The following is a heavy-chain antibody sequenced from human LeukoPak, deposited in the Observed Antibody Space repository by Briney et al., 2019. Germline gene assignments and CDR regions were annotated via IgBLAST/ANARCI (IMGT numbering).Heavy chain of an antibody. Sequence: VASVKVSCKASGYTFTSYGISWVRQAPGQGPEWMGVISPSGGSTTYAQKFQGRVTLTRDMSTSTDYLELSSLRSEDTAVHYCARDNSVRDEAWWFNPWGQGTLVTVSS. D-gene: IGHD5-24*01. CDR1: GYTFTSYG. CDR3: ARDNSVRDEAWWFNP. CDR2: ISPSGGST. V-gene: IGHV1-46*01. J-gene: IGHJ5*02.